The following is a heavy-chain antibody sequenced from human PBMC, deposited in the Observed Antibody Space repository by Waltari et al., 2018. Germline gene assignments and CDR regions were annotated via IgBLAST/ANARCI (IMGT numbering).Heavy chain of an antibody. D-gene: IGHD1-26*01. CDR1: GGTFSSYA. Sequence: QVQLVQSGAEVKKPGSSVKVSCKASGGTFSSYAISWVRQAPGQGLEWMGGILPICGTSNYAQKCQGRVTITADESTSTAYMELSSLRSEDTAVYYCARGLLSTVGAPSWFDPWGQGTLVTVSS. J-gene: IGHJ5*02. CDR2: ILPICGTS. CDR3: ARGLLSTVGAPSWFDP. V-gene: IGHV1-69*01.